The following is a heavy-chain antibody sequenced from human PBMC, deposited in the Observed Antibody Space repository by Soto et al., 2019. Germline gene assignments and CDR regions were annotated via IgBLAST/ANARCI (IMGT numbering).Heavy chain of an antibody. CDR3: ARSITFDWLFFDN. J-gene: IGHJ4*02. V-gene: IGHV4-4*02. CDR1: GGSLNRSNL. CDR2: IYHSGST. Sequence: PSETLSPPLAVSGGSLNRSNLWSWVPPPPGKGLEWIGEIYHSGSTNYNPSLKSRVTISVDKSKNQFSLKVSSLTAADTAVYYCARSITFDWLFFDNWGQGSLVTVSS. D-gene: IGHD3-9*01.